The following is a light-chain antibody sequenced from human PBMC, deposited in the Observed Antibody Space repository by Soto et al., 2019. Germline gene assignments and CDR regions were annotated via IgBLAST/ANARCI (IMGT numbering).Light chain of an antibody. V-gene: IGLV2-14*01. CDR3: SSYTSSSTLI. CDR1: SSDVGDYNY. J-gene: IGLJ2*01. Sequence: QSVLTQPASVSGSPGQSITISCTGTSSDVGDYNYVSWYRQYPGKAPKLIIYDVSNRPSGVSNRFSGSKSGNTASLTISGLQAEDEADYYCSSYTSSSTLIFGGGTKLTVL. CDR2: DVS.